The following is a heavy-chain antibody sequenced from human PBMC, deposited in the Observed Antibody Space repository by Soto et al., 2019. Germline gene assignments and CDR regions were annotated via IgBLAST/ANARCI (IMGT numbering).Heavy chain of an antibody. CDR3: ARRHATMVRGIYYFDY. V-gene: IGHV4-30-4*01. D-gene: IGHD3-10*01. J-gene: IGHJ4*02. CDR1: GGSISSGDYY. CDR2: IYYSRSA. Sequence: SETLSLTCTVSGGSISSGDYYWSWIRQPPGKGLEWIGYIYYSRSAYYNPSLKSRVTISVDTSKNQFSLKLSSVTAADTAVYYCARRHATMVRGIYYFDYWGQGTLVTVSS.